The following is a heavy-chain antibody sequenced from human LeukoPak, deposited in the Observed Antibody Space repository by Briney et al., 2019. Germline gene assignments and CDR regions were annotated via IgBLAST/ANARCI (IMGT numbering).Heavy chain of an antibody. Sequence: SVKVSCKASGGTFSSYAISWVRQAPGQGLEWMGGIIPIFGTANYAQEFQGRVTITADESTSTAYMELSSLRSEDTAVYYCARDRYCSGGSCYLGDDYWGQGTLVTVSS. J-gene: IGHJ4*02. D-gene: IGHD2-15*01. CDR1: GGTFSSYA. CDR3: ARDRYCSGGSCYLGDDY. V-gene: IGHV1-69*01. CDR2: IIPIFGTA.